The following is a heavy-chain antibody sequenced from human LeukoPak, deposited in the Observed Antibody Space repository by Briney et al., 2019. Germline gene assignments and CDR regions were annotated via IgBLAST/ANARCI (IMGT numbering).Heavy chain of an antibody. D-gene: IGHD6-13*01. CDR1: GFTFSSYA. Sequence: SGGSLRLSCTASGFTFSSYAMYWVRQAPGKGLEWVSGIFGSGGSAHYADSVKGRFTISRDNSQNTVYLQMNSLRAEDTAVYYCAKVAYSSSWPPLPDDPWGQGTLVTVSS. J-gene: IGHJ5*02. CDR2: IFGSGGSA. V-gene: IGHV3-23*01. CDR3: AKVAYSSSWPPLPDDP.